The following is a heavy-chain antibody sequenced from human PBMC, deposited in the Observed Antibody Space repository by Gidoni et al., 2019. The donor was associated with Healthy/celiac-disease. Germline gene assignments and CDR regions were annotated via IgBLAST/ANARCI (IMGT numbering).Heavy chain of an antibody. CDR3: ARAPRTAMVRGWDY. Sequence: QVQLQQWGAGLLKPSETLSLTCAVYGGSFSGYYWSWIRQPPGKGLEWIGEINHSGSTNYNPSLKSRVTISVDTSKNQFSLKLSSVTAADTAVYYCARAPRTAMVRGWDYWGQGTLVTVSS. J-gene: IGHJ4*02. V-gene: IGHV4-34*01. D-gene: IGHD5-18*01. CDR1: GGSFSGYY. CDR2: INHSGST.